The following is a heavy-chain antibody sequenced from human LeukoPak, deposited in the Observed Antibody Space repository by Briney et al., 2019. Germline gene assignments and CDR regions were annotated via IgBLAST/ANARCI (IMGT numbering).Heavy chain of an antibody. D-gene: IGHD6-13*01. CDR2: IWYDGSNK. Sequence: GGSLRLSCAASGFTFSSYGMNWVRQAPGKGLEWVAVIWYDGSNKYYADSVKGRFTISRDNSKNTLYLQMNSLRAEDTAVYYCVKEGAAAGIDAFDIWGQGTMVTVSS. V-gene: IGHV3-33*06. CDR1: GFTFSSYG. CDR3: VKEGAAAGIDAFDI. J-gene: IGHJ3*02.